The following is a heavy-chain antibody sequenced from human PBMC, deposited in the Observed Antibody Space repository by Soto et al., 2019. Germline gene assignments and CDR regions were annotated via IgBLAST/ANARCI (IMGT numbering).Heavy chain of an antibody. J-gene: IGHJ4*02. CDR2: IIPIFGTA. Sequence: SLKVSCKASGGTFSSYAISWVRQAPGQGLEWMGGIIPIFGTANYAQKFQGRVTITADESTSTAYMELSSLRSEDTAVYYCARGSYDTVTTFDYWGQGTLVTVSS. CDR1: GGTFSSYA. D-gene: IGHD4-17*01. V-gene: IGHV1-69*13. CDR3: ARGSYDTVTTFDY.